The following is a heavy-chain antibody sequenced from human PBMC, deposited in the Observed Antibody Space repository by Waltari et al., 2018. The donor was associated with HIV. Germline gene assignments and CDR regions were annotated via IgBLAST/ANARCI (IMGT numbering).Heavy chain of an antibody. Sequence: QLAESGGGVVQPRRSLTLSCVTSGCPFPIYGIHRVRQAPGKGMEWVAVMSYDGSRRYYVDSVKGRFTISRDTSRNTQYLQMNSLRAEDTAVYYCAKGEYYGDYLGHWGQGTLVTVSS. J-gene: IGHJ4*02. CDR1: GCPFPIYG. V-gene: IGHV3-30*18. CDR3: AKGEYYGDYLGH. CDR2: MSYDGSRR. D-gene: IGHD4-17*01.